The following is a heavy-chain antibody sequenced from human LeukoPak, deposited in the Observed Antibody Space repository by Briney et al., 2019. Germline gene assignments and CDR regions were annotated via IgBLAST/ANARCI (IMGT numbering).Heavy chain of an antibody. CDR2: INHDETT. D-gene: IGHD5-18*01. J-gene: IGHJ4*02. CDR1: GVSFSGYY. V-gene: IGHV4-34*04. Sequence: SETLSLTCAVYGVSFSGYYWSWIRQPPGEGLEWIGEINHDETTNKNPSLKSRATISVDTSKNRFSLKLNSVTAADTAVYYCARALGYSYGFGVYFDYWAQGTVVTVSS. CDR3: ARALGYSYGFGVYFDY.